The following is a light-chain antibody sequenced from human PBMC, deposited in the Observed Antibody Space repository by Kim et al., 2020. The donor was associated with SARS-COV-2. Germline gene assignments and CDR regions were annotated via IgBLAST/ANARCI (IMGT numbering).Light chain of an antibody. J-gene: IGKJ2*01. V-gene: IGKV1-5*03. CDR3: LHYSRFPYT. Sequence: SASVGDRVTITCRASENIGTWLAWYQQKPGRAPSLLIYLASTLESGVPSRFSGTGSGTEFSLSITSLQPDDFATYYCLHYSRFPYTFGQGTKLEI. CDR2: LAS. CDR1: ENIGTW.